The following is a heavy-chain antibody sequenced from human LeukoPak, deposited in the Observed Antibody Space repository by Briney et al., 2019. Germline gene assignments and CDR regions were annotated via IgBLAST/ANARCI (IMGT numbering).Heavy chain of an antibody. J-gene: IGHJ6*03. Sequence: PGGSLRLSCAASGFTFSSYWMSWVRQAPGKGLEWVANIKQDGSEKYYVDSVKGRFTISRDNAKNSLYLQMNSLRAEDTAVYYCARELITIFGVVITPGYYYYYMDVWGKGTTVTVSS. V-gene: IGHV3-7*01. CDR2: IKQDGSEK. CDR1: GFTFSSYW. D-gene: IGHD3-3*01. CDR3: ARELITIFGVVITPGYYYYYMDV.